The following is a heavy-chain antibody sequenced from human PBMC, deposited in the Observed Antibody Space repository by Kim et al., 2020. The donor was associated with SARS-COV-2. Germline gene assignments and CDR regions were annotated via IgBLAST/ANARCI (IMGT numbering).Heavy chain of an antibody. CDR2: ISGSGGST. CDR3: ATVPAAIFDY. Sequence: GGSLRLSCAASGFTFSSYAMSWVRQAPGKGLEWVSAISGSGGSTYYADSVKGRFTISRDNSKNTLYLQMNNLRAVDTAVYYCATVPAAIFDYWGQGTLVTVSS. V-gene: IGHV3-23*01. D-gene: IGHD2-2*02. J-gene: IGHJ4*02. CDR1: GFTFSSYA.